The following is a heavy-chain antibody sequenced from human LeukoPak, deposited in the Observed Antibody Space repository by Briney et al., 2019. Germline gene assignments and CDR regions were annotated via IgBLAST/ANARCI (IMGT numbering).Heavy chain of an antibody. CDR2: IYHSGSA. D-gene: IGHD4-17*01. V-gene: IGHV4-30-4*01. CDR3: AREVNLVTTLSDAFDM. CDR1: GDSISSGDYF. Sequence: PSQTLSLTCDVSGDSISSGDYFWSWIRQPPGKGLEWIGYIYHSGSAHYNPSLKSRVTISIDTSKNQFSLVVSSVTAADTAVYYCAREVNLVTTLSDAFDMWGQGTMVTVSS. J-gene: IGHJ3*02.